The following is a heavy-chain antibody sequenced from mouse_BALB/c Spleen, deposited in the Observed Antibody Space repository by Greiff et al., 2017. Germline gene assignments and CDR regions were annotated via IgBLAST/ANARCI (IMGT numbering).Heavy chain of an antibody. V-gene: IGHV1-69*02. D-gene: IGHD2-1*01. CDR1: GYTFTSYW. CDR3: ARRLYYGNYGGAMDY. J-gene: IGHJ4*01. CDR2: IDPSDSYT. Sequence: VQLHQPGAELVKPGASVKLSCKASGYTFTSYWMHWVKQRPGQGLEWIGEIDPSDSYTNYNQKFKGKATLTVDKSSSTAYMQLSSLTSEDSAVYYCARRLYYGNYGGAMDYWGQGTSVTVSS.